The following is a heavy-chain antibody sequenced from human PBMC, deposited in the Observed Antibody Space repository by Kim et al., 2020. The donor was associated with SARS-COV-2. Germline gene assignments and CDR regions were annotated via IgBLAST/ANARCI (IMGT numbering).Heavy chain of an antibody. V-gene: IGHV3-33*01. J-gene: IGHJ4*02. CDR3: ARDSSHPVGADY. D-gene: IGHD6-13*01. Sequence: GGSLRLSCAASGFSFSSYGMQWVRQAPGKGLEWVALIYYNGKNKYYVDSVKGRFTISRDNSKNMMYLEMNNSRVEDTAVYYCARDSSHPVGADYWGQGTMVTVSS. CDR1: GFSFSSYG. CDR2: IYYNGKNK.